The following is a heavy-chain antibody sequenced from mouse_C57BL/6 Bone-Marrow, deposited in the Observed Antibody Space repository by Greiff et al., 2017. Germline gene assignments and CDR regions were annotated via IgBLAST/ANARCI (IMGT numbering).Heavy chain of an antibody. J-gene: IGHJ1*03. CDR2: ISNGGGST. Sequence: EVKLMESGGGLVQPGGSLKLSCAASGFTFSDYYMYWVRQTPEKRLEWVAYISNGGGSTYYPDTVKGRFTISRDNAKNTLYLQMSRLKSEDTAMYYCARLYYDRWYFDVWGTGTTVTVSS. V-gene: IGHV5-12*01. CDR3: ARLYYDRWYFDV. D-gene: IGHD2-4*01. CDR1: GFTFSDYY.